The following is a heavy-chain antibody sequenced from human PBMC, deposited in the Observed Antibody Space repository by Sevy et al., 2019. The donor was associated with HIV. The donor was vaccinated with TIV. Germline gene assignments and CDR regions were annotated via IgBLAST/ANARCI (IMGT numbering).Heavy chain of an antibody. J-gene: IGHJ4*02. CDR2: IGFYNGNA. V-gene: IGHV1-18*01. CDR1: GYNFASYG. CDR3: ARVPTYYYGSATYFDY. Sequence: ASVKVSCKTSGYNFASYGITWVRQAPGQGLEWMGWIGFYNGNANSAQNLQARFTMTTDTATSTAYMELTSLRSDDTAVYYCARVPTYYYGSATYFDYWGQGTLVTVSS. D-gene: IGHD3-10*01.